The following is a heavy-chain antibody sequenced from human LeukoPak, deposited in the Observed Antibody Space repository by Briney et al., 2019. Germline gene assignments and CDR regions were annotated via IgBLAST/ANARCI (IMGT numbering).Heavy chain of an antibody. J-gene: IGHJ6*04. D-gene: IGHD5-12*01. CDR2: IIPIFGTA. CDR1: GGTFSSYA. V-gene: IGHV1-69*06. CDR3: ARGQWLRPYYYYGMDV. Sequence: GASVKVSCKASGGTFSSYAISWVRQAPGQGLEWMGGIIPIFGTANYAQKFQGRVTITADKSTSTAYMELSSLRSEDMAVYYCARGQWLRPYYYYGMDVWGKGTTVTVSS.